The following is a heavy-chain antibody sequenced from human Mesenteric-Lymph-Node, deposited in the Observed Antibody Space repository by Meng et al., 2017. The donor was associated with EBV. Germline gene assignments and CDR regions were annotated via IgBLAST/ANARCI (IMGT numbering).Heavy chain of an antibody. CDR2: INTNTGNP. CDR3: ARDRSIFDY. Sequence: QVHLVQSGAELKKPGXSVKVSCKGVGYTFVNDAINWVRQAPGQGLEWMGWINTNTGNPTYAQGFTGRFVFSLDTSVNTAYLEISSLKTDDSAVYYCARDRSIFDYWGHGTLVTVSS. J-gene: IGHJ4*01. V-gene: IGHV7-4-1*02. CDR1: GYTFVNDA.